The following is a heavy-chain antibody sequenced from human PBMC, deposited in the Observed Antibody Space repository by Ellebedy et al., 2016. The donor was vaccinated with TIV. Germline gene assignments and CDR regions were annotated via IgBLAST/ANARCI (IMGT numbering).Heavy chain of an antibody. V-gene: IGHV3-9*01. J-gene: IGHJ5*02. CDR2: ISWSSGSI. D-gene: IGHD3-16*02. Sequence: SLKISXAASGFTFGDYAMHWVRQAPGKGLECVAGISWSSGSIGYADSVKGRFTISRDNAKNSLYLQMNSLRAEDTAVYYCARGALRFNPWGQGTLVTVSS. CDR1: GFTFGDYA. CDR3: ARGALRFNP.